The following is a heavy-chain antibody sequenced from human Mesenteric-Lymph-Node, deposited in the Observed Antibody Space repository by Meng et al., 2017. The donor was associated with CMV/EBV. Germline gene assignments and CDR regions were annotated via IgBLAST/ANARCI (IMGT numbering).Heavy chain of an antibody. CDR3: APHGAPGP. CDR2: IPYDGNNK. J-gene: IGHJ5*02. D-gene: IGHD1-14*01. CDR1: GSTFSSYG. V-gene: IGHV3-30*02. Sequence: SLRLSCAAAGSTFSSYGMHWVRQAPGKGLEWVAFIPYDGNNKYYSGSVKGRFTISRDNSKNTLYLQMNSLRVEDTAVYYCAPHGAPGPWGQGTLVTVSS.